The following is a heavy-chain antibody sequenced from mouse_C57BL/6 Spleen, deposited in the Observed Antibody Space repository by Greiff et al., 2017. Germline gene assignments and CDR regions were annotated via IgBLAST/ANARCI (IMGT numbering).Heavy chain of an antibody. CDR2: ISGGGGNT. J-gene: IGHJ1*03. Sequence: EVQLQESGGGLVKPGGSLKLSCAASGFTFSSYTMSWVRQTPEKRLEWVATISGGGGNTYYPDSVKGRFTISRDNAKNTLYLQMSSLRSEDTALYYCATYDYGYFDVWGTGTTVTVSS. D-gene: IGHD2-3*01. CDR3: ATYDYGYFDV. CDR1: GFTFSSYT. V-gene: IGHV5-9*01.